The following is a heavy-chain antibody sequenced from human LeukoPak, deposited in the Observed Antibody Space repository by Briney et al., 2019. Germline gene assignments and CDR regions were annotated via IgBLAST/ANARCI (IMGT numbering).Heavy chain of an antibody. J-gene: IGHJ4*02. V-gene: IGHV1-69*13. CDR1: GGTFSSYP. D-gene: IGHD6-6*01. CDR3: ARMYSSSYRTPGRNPFFDY. CDR2: IIPIFGTP. Sequence: SVKVSCKASGGTFSSYPISWVRQAPGQGLEWMGGIIPIFGTPYYAQKFQGRVTITADESTTTAYMELNSLRSEDTAVYYCARMYSSSYRTPGRNPFFDYWGQGTLVTVSS.